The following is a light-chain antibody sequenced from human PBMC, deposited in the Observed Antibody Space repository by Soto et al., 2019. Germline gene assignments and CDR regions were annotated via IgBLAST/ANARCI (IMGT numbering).Light chain of an antibody. CDR1: SSDVGFYNY. CDR3: TSYTTSRTWV. J-gene: IGLJ3*02. Sequence: QSALTQPASVSGSPGQSITISCSGTSSDVGFYNYVSWFQQYPGKAPKLMIFEVTNRPSGVSDRFSGSKSDNTAPLTISGLQADDEADYFCTSYTTSRTWVFGGGTKVTVL. CDR2: EVT. V-gene: IGLV2-14*01.